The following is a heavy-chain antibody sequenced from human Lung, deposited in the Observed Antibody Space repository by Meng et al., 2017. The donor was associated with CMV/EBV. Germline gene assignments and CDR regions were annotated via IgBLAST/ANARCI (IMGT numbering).Heavy chain of an antibody. D-gene: IGHD3-22*01. Sequence: LSCASSGFTFSSYTMNLVRQAPGKGLEWVSYISSSGSTKSYADSLMGRFTVSRDNAKNSLFLQMNSLRADDTAVSYCARSPFDSNDHFDYWGQGTXVTVSS. V-gene: IGHV3-48*04. J-gene: IGHJ4*02. CDR3: ARSPFDSNDHFDY. CDR2: ISSSGSTK. CDR1: GFTFSSYT.